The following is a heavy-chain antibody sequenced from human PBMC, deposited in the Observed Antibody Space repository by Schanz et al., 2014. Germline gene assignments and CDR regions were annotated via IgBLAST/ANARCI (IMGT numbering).Heavy chain of an antibody. J-gene: IGHJ4*02. V-gene: IGHV3-21*02. D-gene: IGHD3-16*01. Sequence: EVQLVESGGGLIQPGGSLRLSCAVSGFSVSNTYMHWVRQPPGKGLEWVSSISSTSTYLYYADSVKGRFTISRDSARNSLYLQMSSLRAEDTAVYYCARGTPFLCDYWGQGTLVTVSS. CDR3: ARGTPFLCDY. CDR2: ISSTSTYL. CDR1: GFSVSNTY.